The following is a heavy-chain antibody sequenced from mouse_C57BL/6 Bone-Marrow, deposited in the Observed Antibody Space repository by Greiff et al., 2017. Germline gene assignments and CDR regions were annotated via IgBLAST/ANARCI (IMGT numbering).Heavy chain of an antibody. CDR3: AVYYDYERNYAMDY. CDR2: INYDGSST. Sequence: EVQLVESEGGLVQPGSSMKLSCTASGFTFSDYYMAWVRQVPEKGLEWVANINYDGSSTYYLDSLKSRFIISRDNAKNILYLQMGSLKSEDTATYYCAVYYDYERNYAMDYWGQGTSVTVSS. CDR1: GFTFSDYY. D-gene: IGHD2-4*01. V-gene: IGHV5-16*01. J-gene: IGHJ4*01.